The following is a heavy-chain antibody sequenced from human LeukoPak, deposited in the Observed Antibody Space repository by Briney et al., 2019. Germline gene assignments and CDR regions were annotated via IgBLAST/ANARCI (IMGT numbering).Heavy chain of an antibody. CDR2: INPNSGGT. J-gene: IGHJ5*02. CDR3: AREYSSSSPSFDP. CDR1: GYTFTGYY. V-gene: IGHV1-2*04. Sequence: GASVKLSCKASGYTFTGYYMHWVRQAPGQGLEWMGWINPNSGGTNYAQKFQGWVTMTRDTSISTAYMELSRLRSDDTAVYYCAREYSSSSPSFDPWGQGTLVTVSS. D-gene: IGHD6-13*01.